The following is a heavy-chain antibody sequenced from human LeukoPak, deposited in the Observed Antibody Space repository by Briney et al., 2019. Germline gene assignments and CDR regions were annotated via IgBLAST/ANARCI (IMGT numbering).Heavy chain of an antibody. D-gene: IGHD6-13*01. J-gene: IGHJ3*02. Sequence: PGGSLRLSCAASGFTFSSYWMSWVRQAPGKGLEWVSAISGSGGSTYYADSVKGRFTISRDNSKNTLYLQMNSLRAEDTAVYYCAKDLRIAAAGTPAFDIWGQGTMVTVSS. CDR2: ISGSGGST. CDR3: AKDLRIAAAGTPAFDI. V-gene: IGHV3-23*01. CDR1: GFTFSSYW.